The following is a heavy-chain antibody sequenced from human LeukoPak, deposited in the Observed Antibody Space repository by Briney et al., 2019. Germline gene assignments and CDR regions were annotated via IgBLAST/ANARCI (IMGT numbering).Heavy chain of an antibody. Sequence: ASVKVSCKASGYTFTSDGIIWLRQAPGQGLEWMGWISVYNGNTNYAQKLQGRVTMTTDTSTSTAYMELRSLRSDDTAVYYCARDPTRYYYDSSGEFDYWGQGTPVTVSS. V-gene: IGHV1-18*01. J-gene: IGHJ4*02. CDR2: ISVYNGNT. D-gene: IGHD3-22*01. CDR1: GYTFTSDG. CDR3: ARDPTRYYYDSSGEFDY.